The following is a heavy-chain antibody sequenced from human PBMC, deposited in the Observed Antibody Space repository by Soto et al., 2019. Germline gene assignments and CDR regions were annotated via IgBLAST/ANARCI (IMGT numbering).Heavy chain of an antibody. V-gene: IGHV1-3*01. CDR2: INAGNGNT. J-gene: IGHJ4*02. CDR3: ATVRSRWNIDY. Sequence: GVPVEVSSEASRVAFAGCSRWSVGQAPGQRLEWMGWINAGNGNTKYSQKFQGRVTITRDTSASTAYMELTSVTAADTAVYYCATVRSRWNIDYWGQGTLVTVSS. D-gene: IGHD6-13*01. CDR1: RVAFAGCS.